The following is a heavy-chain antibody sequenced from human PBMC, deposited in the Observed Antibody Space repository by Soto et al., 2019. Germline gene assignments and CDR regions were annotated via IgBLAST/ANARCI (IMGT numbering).Heavy chain of an antibody. Sequence: SVKGSCKATGYTFTIYGISWVRQAPVQGLEWMGWISAYNGNTNYAQKLQGRVTMTTDTSTSTAYMELRSLRSDDTAVYYCARDSPLGYCSSTSCYTYYYYYYGMDVWGQGTTVTVSS. J-gene: IGHJ6*02. CDR3: ARDSPLGYCSSTSCYTYYYYYYGMDV. V-gene: IGHV1-18*01. D-gene: IGHD2-2*02. CDR1: GYTFTIYG. CDR2: ISAYNGNT.